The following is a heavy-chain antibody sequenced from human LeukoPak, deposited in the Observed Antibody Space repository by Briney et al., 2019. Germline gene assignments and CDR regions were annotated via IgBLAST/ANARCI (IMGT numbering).Heavy chain of an antibody. V-gene: IGHV4-59*01. D-gene: IGHD3-22*01. CDR1: GGSISSYY. Sequence: KPSETLSLTCTVSGGSISSYYWSWIRQPPGKGLEWIGYIYYSGSTNYNPSLKSRVTISVDTSKNQFSLKLSSVTAADTAVYYCARGTYYYDSSGPNDAFDIWGQGTTVTVSS. CDR3: ARGTYYYDSSGPNDAFDI. J-gene: IGHJ3*02. CDR2: IYYSGST.